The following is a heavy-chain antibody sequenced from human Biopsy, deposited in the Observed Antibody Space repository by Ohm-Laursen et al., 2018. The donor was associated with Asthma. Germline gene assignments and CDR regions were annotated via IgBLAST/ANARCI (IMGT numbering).Heavy chain of an antibody. D-gene: IGHD5-24*01. CDR2: IVPLLHRP. J-gene: IGHJ4*02. V-gene: IGHV1-69*10. CDR3: ARRRDGHNFGFDY. Sequence: SVKVSCKASGVNFPNNDISWFRQAPGQGPEWLGGIVPLLHRPQYAQRLQGRVTITADESTSTAYMELRNLKSDDTAVYFCARRRDGHNFGFDYWGQGTLVIVSS. CDR1: GVNFPNND.